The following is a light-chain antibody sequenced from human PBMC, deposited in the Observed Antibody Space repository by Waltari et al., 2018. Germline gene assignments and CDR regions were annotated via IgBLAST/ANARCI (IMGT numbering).Light chain of an antibody. J-gene: IGKJ1*01. CDR2: HAS. V-gene: IGKV3-20*01. CDR1: RSVIKY. Sequence: VLTQSPGTLSLSPGERATLSCRASRSVIKYLAWYQQTPGRAPRLLIYHASTRATGIPDRFSGSESGTDFSLTISRLEPDDFAVYYCQKYDSLPATFGQGTRVEIK. CDR3: QKYDSLPAT.